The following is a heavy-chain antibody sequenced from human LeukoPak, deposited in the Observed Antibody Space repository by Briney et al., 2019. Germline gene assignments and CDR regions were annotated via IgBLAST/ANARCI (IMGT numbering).Heavy chain of an antibody. CDR3: AKGTYSSAGLDAFDI. CDR1: GFTFSSYA. CDR2: ISYDGSNK. V-gene: IGHV3-30*04. J-gene: IGHJ3*02. D-gene: IGHD6-25*01. Sequence: GGSLRLSCAASGFTFSSYAMHWVRQAPGKGLEWVAVISYDGSNKYYADSVKGRFTISRDNSKNTLYLQMNSLRAEDTAVYYCAKGTYSSAGLDAFDIWGQGTMVTVSS.